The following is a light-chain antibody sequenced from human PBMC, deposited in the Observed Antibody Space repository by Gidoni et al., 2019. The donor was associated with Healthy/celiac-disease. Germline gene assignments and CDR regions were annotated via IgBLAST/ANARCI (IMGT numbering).Light chain of an antibody. CDR3: QQYNSYWT. V-gene: IGKV1-5*03. Sequence: IQMTQSPSTLSASVGDRVTITCRASRSISSWLAWYQQKPGKASKLLIYKASSLESGAPSRFSGSGSATEFTLTISSLQPDDFANYYRQQYNSYWTFGQGTKVEIK. J-gene: IGKJ1*01. CDR2: KAS. CDR1: RSISSW.